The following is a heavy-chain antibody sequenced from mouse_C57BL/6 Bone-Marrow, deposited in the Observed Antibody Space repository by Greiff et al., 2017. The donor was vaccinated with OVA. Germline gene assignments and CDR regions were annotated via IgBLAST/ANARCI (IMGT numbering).Heavy chain of an antibody. CDR3: AKGSRQNYYGRSYYYDY. CDR2: IYPGDGDT. Sequence: VQLQQSGPELVKPGASVKISCKASGYAFSSSWMNWVKQRPGKGLEWIGRIYPGDGDTNYNGKFKGKATLTADKSSSTAYMQLSSLTSEDAAVYFCAKGSRQNYYGRSYYYDYRGQSTTRTVSS. D-gene: IGHD1-1*01. J-gene: IGHJ2*01. V-gene: IGHV1-82*01. CDR1: GYAFSSSW.